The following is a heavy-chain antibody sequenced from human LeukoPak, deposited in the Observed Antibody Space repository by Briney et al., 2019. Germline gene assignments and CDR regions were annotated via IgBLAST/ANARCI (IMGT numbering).Heavy chain of an antibody. CDR3: ARGNSAFDY. CDR1: GFTFSSHA. V-gene: IGHV3-7*01. J-gene: IGHJ4*02. CDR2: MNQDGSEK. Sequence: GTSLRLSCAASGFTFSSHAIHWVRQAPGKGLEWVANMNQDGSEKYYVDSVKGRFTISRDNAKNSLYLQMNSLRAEDTAVYYCARGNSAFDYWGQGTLVTVSS. D-gene: IGHD4-23*01.